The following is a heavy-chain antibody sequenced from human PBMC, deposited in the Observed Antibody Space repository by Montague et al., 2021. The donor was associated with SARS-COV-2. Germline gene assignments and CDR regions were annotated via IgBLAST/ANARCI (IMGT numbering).Heavy chain of an antibody. V-gene: IGHV4-39*07. CDR1: GGSTNTMSYY. D-gene: IGHD3-22*01. J-gene: IGHJ4*02. CDR2: FYYTGHT. CDR3: ATDRAGHYDFDN. Sequence: SETLSLTCSVSGGSTNTMSYYWAWIRQSPGKGLEWIAGFYYTGHTYYTPSLAARTAISLDTSTNHFSLTLSAVAADDTAIYYCATDRAGHYDFDNWGQGTPVIVSS.